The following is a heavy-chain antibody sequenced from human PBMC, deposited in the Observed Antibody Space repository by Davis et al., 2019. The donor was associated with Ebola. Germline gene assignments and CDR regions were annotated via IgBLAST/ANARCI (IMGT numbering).Heavy chain of an antibody. J-gene: IGHJ3*02. V-gene: IGHV1-69*05. CDR3: ASALRSIYYDGSGHTHAFDM. D-gene: IGHD3-22*01. CDR2: IIPMLETT. CDR1: VRTLSAYA. Sequence: SVKVSCKPSVRTLSAYAISWVRQAPGQGLEWMGGIIPMLETTNYAQKFQGRVTITTDKSTTTAYMEMSSLRSEDTAVYYCASALRSIYYDGSGHTHAFDMWGQGTMVNVSS.